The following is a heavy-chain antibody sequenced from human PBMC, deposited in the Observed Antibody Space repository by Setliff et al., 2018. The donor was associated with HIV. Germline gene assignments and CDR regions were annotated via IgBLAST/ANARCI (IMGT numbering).Heavy chain of an antibody. J-gene: IGHJ4*02. CDR2: IYHSGST. Sequence: CTVSGYSISSGYYWGWIRQPPGKGLEWIGSIYHSGSTYYNPSLKSRVTISVDTSKNQFSLKLSSVTAADTAVYYCARTPEPIGIVGARGIDYWGQGTLVTVSS. V-gene: IGHV4-38-2*02. CDR3: ARTPEPIGIVGARGIDY. D-gene: IGHD1-26*01. CDR1: GYSISSGYY.